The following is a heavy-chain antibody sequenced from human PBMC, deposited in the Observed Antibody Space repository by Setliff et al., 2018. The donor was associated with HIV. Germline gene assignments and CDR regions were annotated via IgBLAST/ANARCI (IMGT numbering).Heavy chain of an antibody. J-gene: IGHJ4*02. V-gene: IGHV4-34*01. CDR1: GESFSGFY. CDR3: ARVGPRRDGYNFYLIDY. D-gene: IGHD5-12*01. Sequence: SETLSLTSAVYGESFSGFYWNWIRQPPGKGLEWIGEIHPSGTSHYNPSLKSRVTISLDTSKNQFSLRLTSVTAADTAVYYCARVGPRRDGYNFYLIDYWGQGTLVTVSS. CDR2: IHPSGTS.